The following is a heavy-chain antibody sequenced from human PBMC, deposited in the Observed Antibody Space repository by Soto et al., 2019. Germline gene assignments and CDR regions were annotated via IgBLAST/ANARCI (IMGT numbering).Heavy chain of an antibody. J-gene: IGHJ4*02. CDR2: ISAYNGNT. CDR1: GYTFTSYV. D-gene: IGHD3-22*01. CDR3: ARAPSPNYDSSGYHFARVYYFDY. V-gene: IGHV1-18*01. Sequence: ASVKVSCKASGYTFTSYVISWVRQAPGQGLEWMGWISAYNGNTNYAQKLQGRVTMTTDTSTSTAYMELRSLRSDGTAVYYCARAPSPNYDSSGYHFARVYYFDYWGQGTLVTVSS.